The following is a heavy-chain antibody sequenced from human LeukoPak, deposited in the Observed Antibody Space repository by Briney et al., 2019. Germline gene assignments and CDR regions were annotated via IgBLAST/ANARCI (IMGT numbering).Heavy chain of an antibody. Sequence: GASVKVSCKASGGTFSTYAVSWVRQAPGQGLEWMGGIIPIFGTANYAQKFQGRVTMTTDTSTSTAYMELRSLRSDDTAVYYCARDLRGYGSRVYWGQGTLVTVSS. J-gene: IGHJ4*02. CDR2: IIPIFGTA. D-gene: IGHD3-10*01. CDR1: GGTFSTYA. CDR3: ARDLRGYGSRVY. V-gene: IGHV1-69*05.